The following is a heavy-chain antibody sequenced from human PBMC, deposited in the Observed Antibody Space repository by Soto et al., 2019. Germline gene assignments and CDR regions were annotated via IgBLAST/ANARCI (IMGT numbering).Heavy chain of an antibody. V-gene: IGHV4-34*01. J-gene: IGHJ4*02. CDR2: INHSGST. CDR3: ARGRRLVHNFDY. D-gene: IGHD2-8*01. Sequence: SETLCLTCAVYGGSFSGYYWSWIRQPPGKGLEWIGEINHSGSTNYNPSLKSRVTISVDTSKNQFSLKLSSVTAADTAVYYCARGRRLVHNFDYWGQGTLVTVS. CDR1: GGSFSGYY.